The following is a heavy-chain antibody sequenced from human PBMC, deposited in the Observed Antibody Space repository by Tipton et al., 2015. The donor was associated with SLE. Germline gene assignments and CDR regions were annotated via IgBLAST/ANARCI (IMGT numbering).Heavy chain of an antibody. D-gene: IGHD6-19*01. CDR3: AKSNSGWYSNWFDP. J-gene: IGHJ5*02. Sequence: SLRLSCTASGFTFGDYAMSWSRQAPGKGLEWVGFIRSKVYGGTTEYAASVKGRFTISRDDSKSIAYLQMNSLKTEDTAVYYCAKSNSGWYSNWFDPWGQGTLVTVSS. CDR1: GFTFGDYA. V-gene: IGHV3-49*03. CDR2: IRSKVYGGTT.